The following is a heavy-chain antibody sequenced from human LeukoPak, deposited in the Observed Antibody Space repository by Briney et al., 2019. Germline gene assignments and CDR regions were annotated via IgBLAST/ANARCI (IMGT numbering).Heavy chain of an antibody. CDR1: GGSFSGYY. V-gene: IGHV4-34*01. Sequence: SETLSLTCAVYGGSFSGYYWSWIRQPPGKGLEWIGEINHSGSTNYNPSLKSRVTISVDTSKNQFSLKLSSVTAADTAVYYCARRGSSYAFDYWGQGTLVTVSS. CDR2: INHSGST. CDR3: ARRGSSYAFDY. D-gene: IGHD2-2*01. J-gene: IGHJ4*02.